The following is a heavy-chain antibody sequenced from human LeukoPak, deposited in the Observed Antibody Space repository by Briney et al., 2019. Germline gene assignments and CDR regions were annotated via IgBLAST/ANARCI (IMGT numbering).Heavy chain of an antibody. CDR1: GFNFSSYW. V-gene: IGHV3-7*01. CDR3: ARTLREYYYDSSGYYGESDY. Sequence: GGSLRLSCAASGFNFSSYWMSWVRQAPGKGLEWVANIKQDGSEKYYVDSVKGRFTISRDNAKNSLYLQMNSLRAEDTAVYYCARTLREYYYDSSGYYGESDYWGQGTLVSVSS. D-gene: IGHD3-22*01. CDR2: IKQDGSEK. J-gene: IGHJ4*02.